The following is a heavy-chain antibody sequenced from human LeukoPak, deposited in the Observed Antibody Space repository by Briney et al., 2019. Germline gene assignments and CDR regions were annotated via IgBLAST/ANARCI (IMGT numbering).Heavy chain of an antibody. V-gene: IGHV3-11*04. D-gene: IGHD5-18*01. CDR3: ARDLPLYSYGNFDY. Sequence: GGSLRLSCAASGFTFSDYYMSWIRQAPGKGLEWVSYISSSGSTIYYADSVKGRFTISRDNAKNSLYLQRNGRRAEDTAVYYCARDLPLYSYGNFDYWGQGTLVTVSS. CDR1: GFTFSDYY. J-gene: IGHJ4*02. CDR2: ISSSGSTI.